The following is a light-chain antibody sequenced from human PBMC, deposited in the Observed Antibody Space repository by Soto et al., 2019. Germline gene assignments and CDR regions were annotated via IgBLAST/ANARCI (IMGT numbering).Light chain of an antibody. J-gene: IGKJ1*01. CDR3: LQHHSYPWT. CDR2: AAS. V-gene: IGKV1-17*01. CDR1: QGISND. Sequence: DIRMTQSPSSLSASIGDRVTITCRASQGISNDLGWYQQKPGLAPKRLISAASTLQSGVPSRFRGSGSGTEFSLTISGLQTEDFATYYCLQHHSYPWTFGQGTKVDNK.